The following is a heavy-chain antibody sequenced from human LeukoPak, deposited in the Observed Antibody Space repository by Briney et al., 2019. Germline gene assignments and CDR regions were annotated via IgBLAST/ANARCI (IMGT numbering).Heavy chain of an antibody. Sequence: GASVKVSCKASGYTFTGYYMHWVRQAPGQGLEWMGWINPNSGGTNYAQKFQARVTMTRDTSISTAYMELRRLRSHDTAVYYCARDDRLKLYCTNGVCYNAFDIWGQGTMVTVSS. V-gene: IGHV1-2*02. CDR2: INPNSGGT. CDR1: GYTFTGYY. J-gene: IGHJ3*02. D-gene: IGHD2-8*01. CDR3: ARDDRLKLYCTNGVCYNAFDI.